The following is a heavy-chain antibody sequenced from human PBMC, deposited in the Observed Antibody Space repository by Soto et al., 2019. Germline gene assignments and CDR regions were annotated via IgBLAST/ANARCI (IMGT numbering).Heavy chain of an antibody. V-gene: IGHV4-4*02. D-gene: IGHD3-10*01. Sequence: QVHLQESGPGLVKPSGTLSLTCGVSGGSISSSNWWSWVRQPPGKGLEWVAEIYHSGSTNYNPSLESRLTISLDKSKNQFSLKLPSVTAADTAVYYCAREGGSGSYFDYWGQGILVTVSS. J-gene: IGHJ4*02. CDR1: GGSISSSNW. CDR3: AREGGSGSYFDY. CDR2: IYHSGST.